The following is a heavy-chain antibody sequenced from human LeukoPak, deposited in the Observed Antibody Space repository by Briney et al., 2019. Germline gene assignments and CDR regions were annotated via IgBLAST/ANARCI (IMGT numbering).Heavy chain of an antibody. Sequence: PGGSLRLSCAASGFTFSSYGMHWVRQAPGKGLEWVAVISYDGSNKYYADSVKGRFTISRDNSKNTLYLQMNSLRAEDTAVYYCAKDRWRTTVVTYFDYWGQGTLVTVSS. CDR2: ISYDGSNK. CDR1: GFTFSSYG. CDR3: AKDRWRTTVVTYFDY. V-gene: IGHV3-30*18. D-gene: IGHD4-23*01. J-gene: IGHJ4*02.